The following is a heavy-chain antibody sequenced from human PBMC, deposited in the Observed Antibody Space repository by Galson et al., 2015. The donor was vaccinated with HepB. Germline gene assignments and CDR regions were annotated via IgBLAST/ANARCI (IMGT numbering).Heavy chain of an antibody. D-gene: IGHD5-12*01. V-gene: IGHV3-23*01. CDR2: ISGSGGST. J-gene: IGHJ4*02. Sequence: SLRLSCAASGFTFSSYAMSWVRQAPGKGLEWVSAISGSGGSTYYADSVKGRFTISRGNSKNTLYLQMNSLRAEDTAVYYCAKTISGYELHYFDYWGQGTLVTVSS. CDR3: AKTISGYELHYFDY. CDR1: GFTFSSYA.